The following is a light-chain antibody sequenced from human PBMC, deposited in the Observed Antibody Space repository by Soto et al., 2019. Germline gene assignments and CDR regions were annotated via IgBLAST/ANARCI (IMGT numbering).Light chain of an antibody. J-gene: IGLJ3*02. V-gene: IGLV1-51*01. Sequence: QSVLAHPPSVSAALGQMVTISCSGSSSNIGTNSVSWYQHLPGTAPKLLIYDNNKRPSGIPDRFSGSRSGTSATLGITGLQAGDEADYYCGAWDSSLSALVFGGGTKLTVL. CDR2: DNN. CDR1: SSNIGTNS. CDR3: GAWDSSLSALV.